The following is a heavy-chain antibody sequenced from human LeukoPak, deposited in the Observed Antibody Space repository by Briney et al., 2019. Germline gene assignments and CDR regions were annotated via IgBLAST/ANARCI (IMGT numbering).Heavy chain of an antibody. CDR3: ATTEQQLVPNPFDY. D-gene: IGHD6-13*01. CDR1: EYTLTELS. J-gene: IGHJ4*02. Sequence: ASVNVSCKVSEYTLTELSMHWVRQAPGNGREWTGGFYPEDGETIYAQKFQGRVTMTEDTSTDTAYMELSSLRSEDTAVYYCATTEQQLVPNPFDYWGQGTLVTVSS. CDR2: FYPEDGET. V-gene: IGHV1-24*01.